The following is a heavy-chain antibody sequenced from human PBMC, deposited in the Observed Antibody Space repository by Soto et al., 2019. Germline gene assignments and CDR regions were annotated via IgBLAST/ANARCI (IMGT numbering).Heavy chain of an antibody. J-gene: IGHJ6*02. V-gene: IGHV3-30-3*01. CDR1: GFTFSSYA. Sequence: QVQLVESGGGVVQPGRSLRLSCAASGFTFSSYAMHWVRQAPGKGLEWVAVISYDGSNKYYADSVKGRFTISRDNSKNTLYLQKDSLRAEDHAVYYCNGMDVWGQGTTVTVSS. CDR3: NGMDV. CDR2: ISYDGSNK.